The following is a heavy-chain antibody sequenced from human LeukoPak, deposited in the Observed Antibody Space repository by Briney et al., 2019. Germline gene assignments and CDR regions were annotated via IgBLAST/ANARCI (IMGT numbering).Heavy chain of an antibody. CDR3: ARHKRSRDGYNFLDY. J-gene: IGHJ4*02. D-gene: IGHD5-12*01. CDR1: GGSISSYY. Sequence: SETLSFTCTVSGGSISSYYWSWIRQPPGKGLEWIGYIYYSGSTNYNPSLKSRVTISVDTSKNQFSLKLSSVTAADTAVYYCARHKRSRDGYNFLDYWGQGTLVTVSS. V-gene: IGHV4-59*08. CDR2: IYYSGST.